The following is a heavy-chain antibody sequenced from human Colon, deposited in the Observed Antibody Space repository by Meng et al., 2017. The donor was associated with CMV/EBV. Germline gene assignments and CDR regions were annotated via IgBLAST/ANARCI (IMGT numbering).Heavy chain of an antibody. CDR2: INWDGGST. J-gene: IGHJ6*02. V-gene: IGHV3-20*04. D-gene: IGHD2-21*01. CDR3: ARDRDHIPQDGYYDMDV. Sequence: GESLKISCVGAGFSFNDFELTWVRQRPGKGLEWVAGINWDGGSTVYVDSVKGRFTISRDNAKNLLYLQMNSLRPEDTAVYYCARDRDHIPQDGYYDMDVWGQGTTVTVSS. CDR1: GFSFNDFE.